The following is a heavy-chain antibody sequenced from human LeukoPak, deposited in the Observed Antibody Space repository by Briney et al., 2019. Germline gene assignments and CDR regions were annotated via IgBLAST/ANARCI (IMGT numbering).Heavy chain of an antibody. CDR2: VIPIFGTA. Sequence: ASVKVSCKASGGTFSSYAISWVRQAPGQGLEWMGGVIPIFGTANYAQKFQGRVTITADESTSTAYMELSSLRSEDTAVYYCARDPALEGYCSGGSCLKKRIGGPYFDYWGQGTLVTVSS. J-gene: IGHJ4*02. V-gene: IGHV1-69*13. D-gene: IGHD2-15*01. CDR3: ARDPALEGYCSGGSCLKKRIGGPYFDY. CDR1: GGTFSSYA.